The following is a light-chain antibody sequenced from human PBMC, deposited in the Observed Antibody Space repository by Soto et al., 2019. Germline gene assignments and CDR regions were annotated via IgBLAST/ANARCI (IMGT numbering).Light chain of an antibody. J-gene: IGKJ1*01. CDR1: QSVTSNY. Sequence: EIVLTQSPGTLSLSPGESAALSCRASQSVTSNYLVWYRQKPGQAPRLLIYAISSRAAGIPDRFNGSESGTDFTLTITRLEPEDSAVYYCQQHSNSPWTFGQGTRVEV. CDR3: QQHSNSPWT. CDR2: AIS. V-gene: IGKV3D-20*02.